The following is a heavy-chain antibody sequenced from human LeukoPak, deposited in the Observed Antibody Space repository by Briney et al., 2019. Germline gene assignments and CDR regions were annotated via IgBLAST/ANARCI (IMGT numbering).Heavy chain of an antibody. CDR3: ARDSITTGYYYYMDV. CDR1: GYTFTGHY. CDR2: IRPNTGAT. D-gene: IGHD4-11*01. Sequence: ASVKVSCKASGYTFTGHYMHWVRQAPGQGLEWMGWIRPNTGATNYEHKFQGRVTMTRDTSISTAYMELTGLTSDDTAVYYCARDSITTGYYYYMDVWGKGTTSPSP. V-gene: IGHV1-2*07. J-gene: IGHJ6*03.